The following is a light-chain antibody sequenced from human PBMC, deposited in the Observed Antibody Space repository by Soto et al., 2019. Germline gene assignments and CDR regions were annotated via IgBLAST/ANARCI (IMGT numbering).Light chain of an antibody. CDR1: SSDVGPYNC. CDR2: EVS. V-gene: IGLV2-14*01. Sequence: QSVLTQPASVSGSPGQSITISCTGTSSDVGPYNCVSWYQHHPGNAPKPIIYEVSNRPSGVSNRFSGSKSGNTASLTISGLQTEDEADYYCSSYTSSSTYVFGTGTKLTVL. J-gene: IGLJ1*01. CDR3: SSYTSSSTYV.